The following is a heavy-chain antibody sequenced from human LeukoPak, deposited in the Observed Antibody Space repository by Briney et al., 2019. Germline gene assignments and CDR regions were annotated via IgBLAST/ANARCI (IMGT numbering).Heavy chain of an antibody. J-gene: IGHJ4*02. V-gene: IGHV4-59*01. CDR2: VHYSLSS. Sequence: SETLSLTCTVSGASINGYYWSWIRQPPGKGLEWIGNVHYSLSSNYSPSLESRATISMDTSQRQFSLKLTSVTAADTAVYYCACYKIVERNFDFWGQGMLVTVSS. D-gene: IGHD5-24*01. CDR3: ACYKIVERNFDF. CDR1: GASINGYY.